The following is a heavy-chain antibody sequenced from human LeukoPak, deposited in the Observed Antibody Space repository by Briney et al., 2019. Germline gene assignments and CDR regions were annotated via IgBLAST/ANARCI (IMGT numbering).Heavy chain of an antibody. D-gene: IGHD6-19*01. CDR3: ARDLGSGWYYFDY. CDR2: IIPIFGTA. Sequence: SVKVSCKASGGTFSSYAISWVRQAPGQGLEWMGGIIPIFGTANYAQKFQGRVTITADESTSTAYMELSSLRSEDTAVYYCARDLGSGWYYFDYWGQGTLSPSPQ. J-gene: IGHJ4*02. CDR1: GGTFSSYA. V-gene: IGHV1-69*13.